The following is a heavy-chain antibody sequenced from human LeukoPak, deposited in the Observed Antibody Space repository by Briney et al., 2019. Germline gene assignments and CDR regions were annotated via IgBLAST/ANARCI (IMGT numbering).Heavy chain of an antibody. CDR2: IIPIFGTA. V-gene: IGHV1-69*13. Sequence: GASVKLSCKASGGTFSSYAISWVRQAPGQGLGWVGGIIPIFGTANYARKFQGRVTITADESTSTAYMELSSLRSEDTAVYYCARDQPHNMLTGYDYYYYGMDVWGQGTTVTVSS. D-gene: IGHD3-9*01. J-gene: IGHJ6*02. CDR3: ARDQPHNMLTGYDYYYYGMDV. CDR1: GGTFSSYA.